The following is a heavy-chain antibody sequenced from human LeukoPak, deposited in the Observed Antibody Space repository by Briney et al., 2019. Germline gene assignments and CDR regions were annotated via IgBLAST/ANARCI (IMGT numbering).Heavy chain of an antibody. CDR1: GGSISSYY. V-gene: IGHV4-39*01. J-gene: IGHJ4*02. CDR2: IYYSGST. D-gene: IGHD6-13*01. Sequence: SETLSLTCTVSGGSISSYYWGWIRQPPGKGLEWIGSIYYSGSTYFSPSLKSRVTLSVDASNNQFSLKLSSVTAADTAVYYCASVYTSSWPTLDYWGQGALVSVSS. CDR3: ASVYTSSWPTLDY.